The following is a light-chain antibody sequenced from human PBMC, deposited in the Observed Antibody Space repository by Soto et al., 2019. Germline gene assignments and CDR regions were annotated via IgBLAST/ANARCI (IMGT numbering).Light chain of an antibody. V-gene: IGLV1-40*01. CDR2: GYN. CDR1: SSNIGARYD. Sequence: QSVLTQPPSVSGAPGQRVTISCTGSSSNIGARYDVHWYQHLPGTAPKLLIYGYNKRPSGIPDRFSGSKSGTSASLAITGLQPEDEADYYCQAYDNSLSGYVFGTGTKVS. J-gene: IGLJ1*01. CDR3: QAYDNSLSGYV.